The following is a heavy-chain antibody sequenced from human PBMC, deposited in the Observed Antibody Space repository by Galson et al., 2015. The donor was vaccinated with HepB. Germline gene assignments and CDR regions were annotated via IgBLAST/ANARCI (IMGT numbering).Heavy chain of an antibody. CDR3: ARAGYCSSTSCYTMGYYYYGMDV. V-gene: IGHV1-69*13. J-gene: IGHJ6*02. CDR1: GGTFSSYA. D-gene: IGHD2-2*02. CDR2: IIPIFGTA. Sequence: SVKVSCKASGGTFSSYAISWVRQAPGQGLEWMGGIIPIFGTANYAQKFQGRVTITADESTSTAYMELSSLRSEDTAVYYCARAGYCSSTSCYTMGYYYYGMDVWGQGTTVTVSS.